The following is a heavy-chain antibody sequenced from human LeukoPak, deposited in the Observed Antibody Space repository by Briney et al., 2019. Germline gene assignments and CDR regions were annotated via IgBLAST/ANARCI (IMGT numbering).Heavy chain of an antibody. CDR3: ARAMTTVTTRWGQADY. CDR1: GGSISSSSYY. CDR2: IYYSGST. V-gene: IGHV4-39*01. D-gene: IGHD4-17*01. Sequence: SETLSLTCTVSGGSISSSSYYWGWIRQPPGKGLGWIGSIYYSGSTYYNPSLKSRVTISVDTSKNQFSLKLSSVTAADTAVYYCARAMTTVTTRWGQADYWGQGTLVTVSS. J-gene: IGHJ4*02.